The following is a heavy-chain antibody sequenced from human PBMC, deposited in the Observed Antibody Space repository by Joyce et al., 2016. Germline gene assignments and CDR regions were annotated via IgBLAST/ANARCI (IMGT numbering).Heavy chain of an antibody. CDR2: ISGTSYYI. J-gene: IGHJ6*02. CDR3: ARGGISYYYAMDV. Sequence: QLVESGGGVVKPGGSLRLSCEASGSTFSSSSRSWFRQAPGKGLEWGAAISGTSYYIFHAETVRGRFTVSRDNAKKTLYLQMNSLRAEDSAVFYCARGGISYYYAMDVWGQGTTVTVSS. CDR1: GSTFSSSS. D-gene: IGHD3-16*01. V-gene: IGHV3-21*01.